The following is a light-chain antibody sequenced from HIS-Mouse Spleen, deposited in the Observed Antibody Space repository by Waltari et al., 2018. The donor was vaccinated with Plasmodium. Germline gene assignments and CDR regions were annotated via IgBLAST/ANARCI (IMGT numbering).Light chain of an antibody. J-gene: IGLJ2*01. Sequence: QTVVTQEPSFSVSPGGTVTLTCGLSSGSVSTSYYPSWYQQTPGQAPRTLCYSTNSCSSGVPGRFSGSILGNKAALTITGAQADDESDYYCVLYMGSGTVVFGGGTKLTVL. V-gene: IGLV8-61*01. CDR1: SGSVSTSYY. CDR3: VLYMGSGTVV. CDR2: STN.